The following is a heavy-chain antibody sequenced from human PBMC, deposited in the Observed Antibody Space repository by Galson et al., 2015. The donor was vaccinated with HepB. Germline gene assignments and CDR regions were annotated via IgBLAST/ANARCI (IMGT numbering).Heavy chain of an antibody. D-gene: IGHD6-13*01. CDR3: ARGLGSSSWYLSYNWFDP. Sequence: SETLSLTCTVSGGSISRYYWSWIRQPPGQGLEWIGYIYYSGSTNYNPSLKSRGTISVDTSKNQFPLKLSSVTAADTAVYYCARGLGSSSWYLSYNWFDPWGQGTLVTVSS. J-gene: IGHJ5*02. CDR2: IYYSGST. CDR1: GGSISRYY. V-gene: IGHV4-59*01.